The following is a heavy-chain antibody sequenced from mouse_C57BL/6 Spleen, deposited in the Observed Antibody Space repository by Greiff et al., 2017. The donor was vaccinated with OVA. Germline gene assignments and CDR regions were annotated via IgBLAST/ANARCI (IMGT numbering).Heavy chain of an antibody. J-gene: IGHJ1*03. CDR2: IDPETGGT. V-gene: IGHV1-15*01. D-gene: IGHD2-5*01. CDR1: GYTFTDYE. CDR3: TSNRRAYYSNHDV. Sequence: QVQLKESGAELVRPGASVTLSCKASGYTFTDYEMHWVKQTPVHGLEWIGAIDPETGGTAYNQKFKGKAILTADKSSSTAYMELRSLTSEDSAVYYCTSNRRAYYSNHDVWGTGTTVTVSS.